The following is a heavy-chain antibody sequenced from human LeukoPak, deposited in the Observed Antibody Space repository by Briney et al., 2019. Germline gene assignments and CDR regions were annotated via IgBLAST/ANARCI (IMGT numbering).Heavy chain of an antibody. V-gene: IGHV3-53*01. CDR1: GFTVSSNY. Sequence: PGGSLRLSCAASGFTVSSNYMSWVRQAPGKGLEWVSVIYSGGSTYYADSVKGRFTISRDNSKNTLYLQMNSLRAEDTAVYYCAKEDYDFWSGYRHFDYWGQGTLVTVSS. CDR3: AKEDYDFWSGYRHFDY. D-gene: IGHD3-3*01. CDR2: IYSGGST. J-gene: IGHJ4*02.